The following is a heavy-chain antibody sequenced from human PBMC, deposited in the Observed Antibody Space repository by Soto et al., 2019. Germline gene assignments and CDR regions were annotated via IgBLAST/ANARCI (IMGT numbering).Heavy chain of an antibody. CDR2: ISYDGRNK. CDR1: GFTLSSYA. D-gene: IGHD2-2*01. V-gene: IGHV3-30*04. Sequence: PGGTLRLSCAASGFTLSSYAMHWVRQAPGKGLEWVAVISYDGRNKYYADSVKGRFTISRDHSKNTLYLQMSSLRAEDTAVYYCARGPYCSSTSCYQYYYSYYMDVWGQGTTVTVSS. J-gene: IGHJ6*02. CDR3: ARGPYCSSTSCYQYYYSYYMDV.